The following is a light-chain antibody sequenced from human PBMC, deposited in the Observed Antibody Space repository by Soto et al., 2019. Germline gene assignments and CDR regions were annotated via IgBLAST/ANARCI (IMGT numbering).Light chain of an antibody. V-gene: IGKV3-20*01. CDR1: QSVSSNY. CDR3: QHYGSSRT. Sequence: ETVLTPSPGTLSLSPGERATLSCRASQSVSSNYLAWYQQKPGQAPRHLIYGASSRATGIPDRFSGSGSGTDFTLTISRLEPEYFAVSYCQHYGSSRTFGQGTKV. CDR2: GAS. J-gene: IGKJ1*01.